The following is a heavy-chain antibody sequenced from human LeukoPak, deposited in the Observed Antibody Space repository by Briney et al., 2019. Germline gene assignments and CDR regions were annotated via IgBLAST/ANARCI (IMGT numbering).Heavy chain of an antibody. CDR3: ARGRKEDYGSSPEGPY. D-gene: IGHD3-10*01. Sequence: SETLSLTCAVYGGSFSGYYWSWIRQPPGKGLEWIGEINHSGSTNYNPSLKGRVTISVDTSKNQFSLKLSSVTAADTAVYYCARGRKEDYGSSPEGPYWGQGTLVTVSS. V-gene: IGHV4-34*01. CDR2: INHSGST. J-gene: IGHJ4*02. CDR1: GGSFSGYY.